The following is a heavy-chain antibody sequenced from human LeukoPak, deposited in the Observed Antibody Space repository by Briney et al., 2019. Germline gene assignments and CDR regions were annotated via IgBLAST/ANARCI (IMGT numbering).Heavy chain of an antibody. D-gene: IGHD3-10*01. CDR3: ARGHYYGSGSYYRLDY. V-gene: IGHV4-34*01. CDR1: GGSFSGYY. Sequence: SETLSLTCAVYGGSFSGYYWSWIRQPPGKGLEWIGEINHSGSTNYNPSLKRRVTISVDTSKNQFSLKLSSVTAADTAVYYCARGHYYGSGSYYRLDYWGQGTLVTVSS. CDR2: INHSGST. J-gene: IGHJ4*02.